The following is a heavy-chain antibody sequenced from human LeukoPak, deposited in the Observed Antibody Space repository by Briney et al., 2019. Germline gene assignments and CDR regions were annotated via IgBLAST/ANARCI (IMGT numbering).Heavy chain of an antibody. D-gene: IGHD3-10*01. V-gene: IGHV3-30*03. CDR2: IASDGKTT. CDR3: AREGESYPDLDY. Sequence: GGSLRLSCAASGFTFSNYGMSWVRQAPGKGLEWVAVIASDGKTTYYADSVKGRFTIFRDSSKNTLYLQMNSLRPEDTAIYYCAREGESYPDLDYWGQGTLVTVSS. J-gene: IGHJ4*02. CDR1: GFTFSNYG.